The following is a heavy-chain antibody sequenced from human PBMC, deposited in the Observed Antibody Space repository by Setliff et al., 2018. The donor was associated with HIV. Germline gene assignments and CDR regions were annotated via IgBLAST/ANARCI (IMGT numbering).Heavy chain of an antibody. D-gene: IGHD6-13*01. CDR2: INYRGTT. Sequence: SETLSLTCAVYGGSFSDQYWSWIRQPPGKGLEWIGEINYRGTTNDNPSLRSRVTVSVDTSKSQFSLKLSSVTAADTAVYYCARHPRGSIAAAASSFDYWGQGTLVTVSS. J-gene: IGHJ4*02. V-gene: IGHV4-34*01. CDR1: GGSFSDQY. CDR3: ARHPRGSIAAAASSFDY.